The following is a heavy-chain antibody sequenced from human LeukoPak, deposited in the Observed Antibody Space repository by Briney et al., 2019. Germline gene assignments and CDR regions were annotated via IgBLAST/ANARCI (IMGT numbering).Heavy chain of an antibody. CDR2: ISYDGSTK. CDR3: ARDSDGVLDY. V-gene: IGHV3-30*03. D-gene: IGHD3-10*01. CDR1: GFTFSNYG. Sequence: PGRSLRLSCAASGFTFSNYGMHWVRQAPGKGLEWVAVISYDGSTKYYVDSVKGRFTISRDNAENSLYLQMNSLRAEDTAVYYCARDSDGVLDYWGQGTLVTVSS. J-gene: IGHJ4*02.